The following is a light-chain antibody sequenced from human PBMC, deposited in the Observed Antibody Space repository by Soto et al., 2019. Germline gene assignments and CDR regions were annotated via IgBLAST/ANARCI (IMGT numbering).Light chain of an antibody. CDR1: QSISSY. J-gene: IGKJ1*01. Sequence: DIQMTQSPSSLSASVGDRVTITYRASQSISSYLNWYQQKPGKAPKLLIYAASSLQSGVASRFSGSGSGTDFTLTISSLQPEDFATYYCQQSYSTPQPFGQGTKVDIK. CDR3: QQSYSTPQP. V-gene: IGKV1-39*01. CDR2: AAS.